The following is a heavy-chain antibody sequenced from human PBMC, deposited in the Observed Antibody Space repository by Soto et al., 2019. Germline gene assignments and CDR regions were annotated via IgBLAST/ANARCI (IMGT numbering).Heavy chain of an antibody. J-gene: IGHJ6*02. CDR1: GFTFSSYD. CDR2: IGTAGDT. D-gene: IGHD6-6*01. CDR3: ARDRSIAARPGNYYYGMDV. Sequence: GGSLRLSCAASGFTFSSYDMRWVRQATGKGLEWVSAIGTAGDTYYPGSVKGRFTISRENAKNSLYLQMNSLRAGDTAVYYCARDRSIAARPGNYYYGMDVWGQGTTVTVSS. V-gene: IGHV3-13*01.